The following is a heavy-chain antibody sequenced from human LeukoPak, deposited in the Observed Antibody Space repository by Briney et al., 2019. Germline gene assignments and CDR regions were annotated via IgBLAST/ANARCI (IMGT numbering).Heavy chain of an antibody. CDR2: INHSGST. CDR1: GGSISSSNW. CDR3: AKCRSGRMYYYDSSGHSREAFDI. D-gene: IGHD3-22*01. V-gene: IGHV4-4*02. Sequence: SETLSLTCAVSGGSISSSNWWSWVRQPPGKGLEWIGEINHSGSTNYNPSLKSRVTISVDTSKNQFSLKLSSVTAADTAVYYCAKCRSGRMYYYDSSGHSREAFDIWGQGTMVTVSS. J-gene: IGHJ3*02.